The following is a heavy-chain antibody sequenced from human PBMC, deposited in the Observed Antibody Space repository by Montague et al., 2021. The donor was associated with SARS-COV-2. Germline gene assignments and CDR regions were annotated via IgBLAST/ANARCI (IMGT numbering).Heavy chain of an antibody. CDR1: NGSINNYY. V-gene: IGHV4-59*01. CDR3: AREGLHNWFDP. CDR2: IYYRGST. J-gene: IGHJ5*02. Sequence: SETLSLTCTVSNGSINNYYWSWVRQPPGKRLEWIGYIYYRGSTNYNPSLESRVTMSIDTSKNQFSLKLRSVTAADTAVYFCAREGLHNWFDPWGQGTLVIVS.